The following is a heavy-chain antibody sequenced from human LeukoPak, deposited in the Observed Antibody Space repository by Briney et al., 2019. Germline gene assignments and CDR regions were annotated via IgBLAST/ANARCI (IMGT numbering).Heavy chain of an antibody. CDR1: GGSISSGSYY. D-gene: IGHD4-17*01. CDR2: IYTSGST. Sequence: SQTLSLTCTVSGGSISSGSYYWSWIRQPAGKGLEWIGRIYTSGSTNYNPSLKSRVTISVDTSKNQFSLKLSSVTAADTAVYYCARVLDYGYYAWFDPWGQGTLVTVSS. J-gene: IGHJ5*02. CDR3: ARVLDYGYYAWFDP. V-gene: IGHV4-61*02.